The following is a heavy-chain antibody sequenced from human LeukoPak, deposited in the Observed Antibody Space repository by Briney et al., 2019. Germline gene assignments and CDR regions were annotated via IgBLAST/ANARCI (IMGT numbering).Heavy chain of an antibody. V-gene: IGHV3-64*02. D-gene: IGHD2-21*02. J-gene: IGHJ2*01. Sequence: QPGGSLRLSCAASGFTFSSFGIHWVRQAPGKGLEYVSAITSGGSTSYADSVKGRFTISRDNSKNTVFLQMGSLSGDDMAVYYCARWRCCGDCSRRLYFDLWGRGTLVTVSS. CDR3: ARWRCCGDCSRRLYFDL. CDR2: ITSGGST. CDR1: GFTFSSFG.